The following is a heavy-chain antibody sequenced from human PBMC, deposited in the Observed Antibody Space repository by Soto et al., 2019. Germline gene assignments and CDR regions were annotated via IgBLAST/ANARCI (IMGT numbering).Heavy chain of an antibody. CDR2: IYYSGST. D-gene: IGHD3-10*01. CDR3: ARTRPLWFGELLDDY. J-gene: IGHJ4*02. CDR1: GGSISSGDYY. Sequence: QVQLQESGPGLVMPAQTLSLTCTVSGGSISSGDYYWSWIRQHPGKGLEWIGYIYYSGSTYYNPSLKSRVTISVDTSKNQFSLKLSSVTAADTAVYDCARTRPLWFGELLDDYWGQGTLVTVSS. V-gene: IGHV4-31*03.